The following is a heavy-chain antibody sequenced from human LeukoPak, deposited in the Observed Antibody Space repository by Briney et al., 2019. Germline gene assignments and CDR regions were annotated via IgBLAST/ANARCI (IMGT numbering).Heavy chain of an antibody. CDR1: GYSFTSYW. Sequence: GESVKISCEGSGYSFTSYWIGWVRQMPGKGLEWMGTIYPGDSDTRYSPSFQGQVTISADKSISTAYLQWSSLKASDTAMYYCARHETKMATTTVAFDYWGQGTLVTVSS. J-gene: IGHJ4*02. CDR3: ARHETKMATTTVAFDY. CDR2: IYPGDSDT. D-gene: IGHD5-24*01. V-gene: IGHV5-51*01.